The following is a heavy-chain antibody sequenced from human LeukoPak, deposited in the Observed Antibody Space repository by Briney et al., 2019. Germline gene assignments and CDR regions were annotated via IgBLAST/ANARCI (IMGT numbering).Heavy chain of an antibody. Sequence: SETLSLTCTVSGGSISSYYWSWIRQPARKGLGWIGRIYTSGSAHYNPSLKSRVTMSVDTSKNQFSLKLSSVTAADTAVYYCVRGFGAFDIWGQGTMVTVSS. CDR2: IYTSGSA. CDR3: VRGFGAFDI. CDR1: GGSISSYY. D-gene: IGHD3-16*01. J-gene: IGHJ3*02. V-gene: IGHV4-4*07.